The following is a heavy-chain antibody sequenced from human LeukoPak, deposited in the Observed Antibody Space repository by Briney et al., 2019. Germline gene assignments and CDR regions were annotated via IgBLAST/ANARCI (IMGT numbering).Heavy chain of an antibody. V-gene: IGHV4-59*01. CDR2: IYYTGST. Sequence: SETLSLTCTVSGTSISSSYWSWIRQPPGKGLEWIGYIYYTGSTNYNPSLKSRVTISFDTSKNQFSLKLISVTAADTAVFYCTKLAGGGYSHHFDYWGQGALVTVSS. CDR1: GTSISSSY. J-gene: IGHJ4*02. D-gene: IGHD2-21*01. CDR3: TKLAGGGYSHHFDY.